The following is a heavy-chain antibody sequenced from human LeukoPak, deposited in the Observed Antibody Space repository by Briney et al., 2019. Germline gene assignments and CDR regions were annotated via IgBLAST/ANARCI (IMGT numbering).Heavy chain of an antibody. CDR2: NIPNTGAT. Sequence: ASVKVSCMASGYTFTGYAIHWMRQAPGQGLEWMGWNIPNTGATNYAQKFQGRVTMTRDTSISTAYMELSSLRSDDTAVYYCARDNWFDPWGQGTLVTVSS. J-gene: IGHJ5*02. CDR1: GYTFTGYA. CDR3: ARDNWFDP. V-gene: IGHV1-2*02.